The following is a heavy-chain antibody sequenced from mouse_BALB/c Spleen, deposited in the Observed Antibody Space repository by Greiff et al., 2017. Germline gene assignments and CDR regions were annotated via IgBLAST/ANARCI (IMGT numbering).Heavy chain of an antibody. Sequence: EVQRVESGGGLVKPGGSLKLSCAASGFTFSSYAMSWVRQTPEKRLEWVATISSGGSYTYYPDSVKGRFTISRDNAKNTLYLQMSSLRSEDTAMYYCARREELGRGYFDDWGQGTTLTVSS. CDR1: GFTFSSYA. V-gene: IGHV5-9-3*01. J-gene: IGHJ2*01. CDR3: ARREELGRGYFDD. CDR2: ISSGGSYT. D-gene: IGHD4-1*01.